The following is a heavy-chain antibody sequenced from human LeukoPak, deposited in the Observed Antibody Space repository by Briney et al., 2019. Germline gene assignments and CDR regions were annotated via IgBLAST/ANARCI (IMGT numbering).Heavy chain of an antibody. D-gene: IGHD6-19*01. CDR3: ARRTQAGGTGIGY. V-gene: IGHV1-8*02. CDR2: MNPNSGNT. Sequence: RASLRLSCKASGYTFTSYDINWVRQAPGQGLEWMAWMNPNSGNTCYAHTFQGRVTITRNNSKNTAYLQLNSLRSEDTAVYYCARRTQAGGTGIGYGGQGTVVTVP. CDR1: GYTFTSYD. J-gene: IGHJ4*02.